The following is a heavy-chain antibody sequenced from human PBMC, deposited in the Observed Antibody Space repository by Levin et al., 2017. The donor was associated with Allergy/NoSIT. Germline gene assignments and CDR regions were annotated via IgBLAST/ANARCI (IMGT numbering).Heavy chain of an antibody. D-gene: IGHD5-18*01. V-gene: IGHV4-34*01. CDR1: GGSFSGYY. J-gene: IGHJ4*02. CDR2: VNHSGGT. Sequence: PSQTLSLTCAVYGGSFSGYYWSWIRQPPGKGLEWIGEVNHSGGTNYNPSLKSRIIISVDTSKKHFSLTMTSVTAADTATYFCASSDPRGFTYGSPYWGQGNLVIVSS. CDR3: ASSDPRGFTYGSPY.